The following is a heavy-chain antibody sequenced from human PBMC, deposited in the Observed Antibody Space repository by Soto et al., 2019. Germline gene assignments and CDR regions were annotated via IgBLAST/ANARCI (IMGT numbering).Heavy chain of an antibody. CDR2: IYYSGST. J-gene: IGHJ5*02. V-gene: IGHV4-59*08. CDR1: GGSIDTYY. CDR3: ARLGGYYQSLDT. Sequence: SETLSLTCTVSGGSIDTYYWSWIRQPPGKGLQWIGYIYYSGSTTYSPSLKSRVTISVDRSKNQFSLKLTSVTAADTAVYYCARLGGYYQSLDTWGQGTLVTVSS. D-gene: IGHD3-3*01.